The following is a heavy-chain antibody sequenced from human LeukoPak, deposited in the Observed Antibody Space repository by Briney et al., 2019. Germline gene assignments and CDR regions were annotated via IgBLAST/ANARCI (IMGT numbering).Heavy chain of an antibody. V-gene: IGHV1-8*01. D-gene: IGHD3-10*01. CDR2: MNPNSGNT. CDR1: GYTFTSYD. Sequence: GASVKASCKASGYTFTSYDINWVRQATGQGLEWMGWMNPNSGNTGYAQKFQGRVTMTRNTSISTAYMELSSLRSEDTAVYYCATHYYGSGSRTYYYGMDVWGQGTTVTVSS. J-gene: IGHJ6*02. CDR3: ATHYYGSGSRTYYYGMDV.